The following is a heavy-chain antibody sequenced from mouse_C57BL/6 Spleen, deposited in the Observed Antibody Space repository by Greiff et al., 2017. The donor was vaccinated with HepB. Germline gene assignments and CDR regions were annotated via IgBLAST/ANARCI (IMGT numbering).Heavy chain of an antibody. CDR1: GYSITSGYY. D-gene: IGHD1-1*01. V-gene: IGHV3-6*01. J-gene: IGHJ4*01. CDR3: ARRYYGSSYYAMDY. Sequence: EVKLMESGPGLVKPSQSLSLTCSVTGYSITSGYYWNWIRQFPGNKLEWMGYISYDGSNNYNPSLKNRISITRDTSKNQFFLKLNSVTTEDTATYYCARRYYGSSYYAMDYWGQGTSVTVSS. CDR2: ISYDGSN.